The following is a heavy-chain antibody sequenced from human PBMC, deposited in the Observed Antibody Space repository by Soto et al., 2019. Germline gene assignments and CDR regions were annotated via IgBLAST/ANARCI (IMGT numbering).Heavy chain of an antibody. Sequence: GGSLRLSCAASGFTFSSYAMSWVRRAPGKGLEWVSAISGSGGRTYSADSVKGRFTISRDNSKNTLYVQMNSLRAEDTAVYYCAKDPSSGWYAEYFQHWGQGTLVTVSS. V-gene: IGHV3-23*01. CDR3: AKDPSSGWYAEYFQH. CDR2: ISGSGGRT. J-gene: IGHJ1*01. CDR1: GFTFSSYA. D-gene: IGHD6-19*01.